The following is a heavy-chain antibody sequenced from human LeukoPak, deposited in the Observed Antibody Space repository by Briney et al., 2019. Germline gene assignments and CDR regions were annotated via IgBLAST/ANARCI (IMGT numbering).Heavy chain of an antibody. V-gene: IGHV1-46*01. Sequence: ASVKVSCKASGYTFTTYKMHGVRQAPGQGLECIGIINPSDGTTTYAQTFQGRVTMTRDTSTTTVYMELSSLTSDDTAVYYCARGGVGPAAGPLHFDYWGQGTMVTVCS. CDR3: ARGGVGPAAGPLHFDY. CDR1: GYTFTTYK. CDR2: INPSDGTT. D-gene: IGHD6-13*01. J-gene: IGHJ4*02.